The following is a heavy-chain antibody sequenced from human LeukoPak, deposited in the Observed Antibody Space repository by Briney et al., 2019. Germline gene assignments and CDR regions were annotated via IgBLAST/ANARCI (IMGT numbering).Heavy chain of an antibody. V-gene: IGHV3-48*03. CDR1: GFTFSSYE. D-gene: IGHD5-12*01. CDR3: ARDVVKSGYGDY. Sequence: GGSLRLSCAASGFTFSSYEMNWVHQAPGRGPQWVSYISSSGDTIYYADSVKGRFTTSRDSAQNSLYLQMNSLRAEDTAIYYCARDVVKSGYGDYWGQGTLVTVSS. CDR2: ISSSGDTI. J-gene: IGHJ4*02.